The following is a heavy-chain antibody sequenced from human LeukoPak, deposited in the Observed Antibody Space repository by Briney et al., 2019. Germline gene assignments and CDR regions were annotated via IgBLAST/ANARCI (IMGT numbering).Heavy chain of an antibody. Sequence: GGSRRLSCAASGFTFSSYSMNWVRQAPGKGLEWVSYISSSSSTIYYADSVKGRFTISRDNAKNSLYLQMNSLRAEDTAVYYCARFKPFDYWGQGTLVTVSS. CDR2: ISSSSSTI. CDR1: GFTFSSYS. CDR3: ARFKPFDY. J-gene: IGHJ4*02. V-gene: IGHV3-48*01.